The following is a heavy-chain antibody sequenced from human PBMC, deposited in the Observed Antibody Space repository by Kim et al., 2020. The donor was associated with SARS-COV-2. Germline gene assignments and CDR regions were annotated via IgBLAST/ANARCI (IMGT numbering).Heavy chain of an antibody. CDR2: ISSNGGST. V-gene: IGHV3-64D*06. CDR1: GFTFSSYA. Sequence: GGSLRLSCSASGFTFSSYAMHWVRQAPGKGLEYVSAISSNGGSTYYADSVKGRFTISRDNSKNTLYLQMSSLRAEDTAVYYCVNGGPDYYDSSGPILIVPSAEYFQHWGQGTLVTVSS. J-gene: IGHJ1*01. D-gene: IGHD3-22*01. CDR3: VNGGPDYYDSSGPILIVPSAEYFQH.